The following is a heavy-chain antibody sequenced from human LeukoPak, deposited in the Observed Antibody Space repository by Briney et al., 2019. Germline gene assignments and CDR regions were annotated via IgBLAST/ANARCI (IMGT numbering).Heavy chain of an antibody. Sequence: SETLSLTCAVYGGSFSGYYWSWIRQPPGKGLEWIGEINHSGSTNYSPSLKIRVTVSVDTSKNQFSLKLSPVTAADTAVYYCARATGGSWEVFDYWGQGTLVTVSS. CDR1: GGSFSGYY. D-gene: IGHD1-26*01. CDR2: INHSGST. V-gene: IGHV4-34*01. J-gene: IGHJ4*02. CDR3: ARATGGSWEVFDY.